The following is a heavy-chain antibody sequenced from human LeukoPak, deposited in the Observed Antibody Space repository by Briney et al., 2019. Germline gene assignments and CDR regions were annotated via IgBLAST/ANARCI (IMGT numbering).Heavy chain of an antibody. D-gene: IGHD5-18*01. J-gene: IGHJ4*02. V-gene: IGHV1-3*01. CDR1: GYTFTSYA. CDR2: INAGNGNT. Sequence: ASVKVSCKASGYTFTSYAMHWVRQAPGQRLEWMGWINAGNGNTKYSQKFQGRVTITRDASASTAYMELSSLRSEDTAVYYCARVVRGYSYGTFDYWGQGTLVTVSS. CDR3: ARVVRGYSYGTFDY.